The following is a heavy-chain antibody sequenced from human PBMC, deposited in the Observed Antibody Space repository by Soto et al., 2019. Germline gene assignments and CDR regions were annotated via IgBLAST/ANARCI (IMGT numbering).Heavy chain of an antibody. D-gene: IGHD1-7*01. CDR2: ISGSGGST. CDR1: GFTFSSYS. Sequence: GGSLRLSCAASGFTFSSYSMSWVRQAPGKGLEWVSAISGSGGSTYYADSVKGRFTISRDNSKNTLYLQMNSLRAEDTAVYYCAKDPWLSNWNYVAPGYWGQGTLVTVSS. J-gene: IGHJ4*02. CDR3: AKDPWLSNWNYVAPGY. V-gene: IGHV3-23*01.